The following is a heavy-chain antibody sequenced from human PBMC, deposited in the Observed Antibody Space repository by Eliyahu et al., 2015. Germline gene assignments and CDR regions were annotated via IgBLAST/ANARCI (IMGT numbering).Heavy chain of an antibody. V-gene: IGHV5-51*01. CDR3: ARGDAGRIFDY. CDR1: GYTFXNYW. Sequence: EVQLVQSGAXVXXPGXSLKISCKVAGYTFXNYWXGWVRXMPGQGLEWMGIIXPADSDTRYSPSFQGQVTISADKSVNTAYLQWSSLKASDTAMYYCARGDAGRIFDYWGQGALVTVSS. CDR2: IXPADSDT. J-gene: IGHJ4*02. D-gene: IGHD1-1*01.